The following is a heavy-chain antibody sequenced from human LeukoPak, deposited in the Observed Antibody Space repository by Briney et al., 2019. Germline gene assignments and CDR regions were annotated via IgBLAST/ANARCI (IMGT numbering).Heavy chain of an antibody. J-gene: IGHJ4*02. CDR1: GFTFSSFG. V-gene: IGHV3-33*06. CDR2: IWYDGSNK. CDR3: AKRESEYSSGWYDY. Sequence: GGSLRLSCAASGFTFSSFGMHWVRQAPGKGLEWVAVIWYDGSNKYYADSVKGRFTISRDNSENTLYLQMNSLRAEDTAVYYCAKRESEYSSGWYDYWGQGTLVTVSS. D-gene: IGHD6-19*01.